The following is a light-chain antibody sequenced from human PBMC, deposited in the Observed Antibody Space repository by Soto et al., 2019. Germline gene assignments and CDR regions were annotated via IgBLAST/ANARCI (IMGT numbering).Light chain of an antibody. CDR3: PQYNDWPLT. CDR2: GAF. V-gene: IGKV3-15*01. J-gene: IGKJ1*01. Sequence: EIVMTQSQVPLSVSPGDRVTLSWRASQSVRSNLAWYQLKPGQAPSLLIYGAFTRATGIPARFSGTGYGTEFTLTISSLQSEDFAVYYCPQYNDWPLTFCQGTTVDIK. CDR1: QSVRSN.